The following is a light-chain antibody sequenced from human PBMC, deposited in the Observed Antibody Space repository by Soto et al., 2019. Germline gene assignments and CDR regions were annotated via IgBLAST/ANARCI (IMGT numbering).Light chain of an antibody. CDR3: SSYTTSSPYV. CDR2: DVN. V-gene: IGLV2-14*01. CDR1: SSDIGTYNY. Sequence: QSALTQPAFVSGSLGQSITISCTGTSSDIGTYNYVSWYQQHPGKAPKLVIYDVNDRPSGVSDRFSGSKSGNTASLTISGLQAEDEADYYCSSYTTSSPYVFGTGTKVTVL. J-gene: IGLJ1*01.